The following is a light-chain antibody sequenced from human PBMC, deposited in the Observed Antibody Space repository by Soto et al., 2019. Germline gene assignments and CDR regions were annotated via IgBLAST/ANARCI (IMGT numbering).Light chain of an antibody. V-gene: IGKV3-20*01. Sequence: EIVLTQSPGTLSLSPGERATLSCRASQSVSSKFLSWYQQKPGQAPSLLIYGTSIRASGVPERFSGGGSGTDFTLTITSLEPEDFAVYYCQQYGSSLFTFGPGTKVDFK. CDR1: QSVSSKF. CDR2: GTS. CDR3: QQYGSSLFT. J-gene: IGKJ3*01.